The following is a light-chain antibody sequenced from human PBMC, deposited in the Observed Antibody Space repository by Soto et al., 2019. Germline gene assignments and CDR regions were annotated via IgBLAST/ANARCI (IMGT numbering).Light chain of an antibody. V-gene: IGLV2-23*01. CDR1: SSDVGSYNL. CDR3: CSYAGSSTLYV. J-gene: IGLJ1*01. CDR2: EGS. Sequence: VLTQPASVSGSPGQSITISCTGTSSDVGSYNLVSWYQQHPGKAPKLMIYEGSKRPSGVSNRFSGSKSGNTASLTISGLQAEDEADYYCCSYAGSSTLYVFGTGTKLTVL.